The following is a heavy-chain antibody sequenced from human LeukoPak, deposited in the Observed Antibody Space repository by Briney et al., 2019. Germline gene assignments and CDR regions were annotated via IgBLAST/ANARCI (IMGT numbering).Heavy chain of an antibody. CDR1: GFTFGNSW. V-gene: IGHV3-7*01. CDR2: IRADGSEK. D-gene: IGHD3-9*01. J-gene: IGHJ4*02. Sequence: GGSLRLSCAASGFTFGNSWMKSVRQARGGGLEWVAYIRADGSEKDCVDSVKGRFTISRDNAKNSLYLQMNSLRVEDTALYYCAREARPYYDILTGYYKRWGQGTLVTVSS. CDR3: AREARPYYDILTGYYKR.